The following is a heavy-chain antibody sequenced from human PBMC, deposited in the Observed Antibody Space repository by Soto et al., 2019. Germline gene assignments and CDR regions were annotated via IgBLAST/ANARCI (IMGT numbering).Heavy chain of an antibody. J-gene: IGHJ4*02. CDR3: ASQLSTSWKYYFDY. D-gene: IGHD2-2*01. CDR2: IDYSGST. Sequence: QVQLQESGPGLVKPSQTLSLTCTVSGGSISSGDYYGSWIRQPPGKGLEWIGYIDYSGSTYYNPSLQSRVSISVDTSKNQFFLKLTSVTAADTAVYYCASQLSTSWKYYFDYWGQGTLVTVSS. V-gene: IGHV4-30-4*01. CDR1: GGSISSGDYY.